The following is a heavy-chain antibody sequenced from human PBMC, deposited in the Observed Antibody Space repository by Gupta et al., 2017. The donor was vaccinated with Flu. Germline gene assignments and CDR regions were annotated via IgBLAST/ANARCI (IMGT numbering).Heavy chain of an antibody. D-gene: IGHD3-10*01. J-gene: IGHJ3*02. CDR2: ISSDGSNT. V-gene: IGHV3-74*01. CDR1: EFALSNYW. CDR3: ARDQVVRAQRRVAFDI. Sequence: EVRLVESGGGLVQPGGSLRLSCAASEFALSNYWMHWVRQAPGKGLVWVAHISSDGSNTIYADAVNGRFTISRDNDKNTRFLQMNSLRAEDTEVYYCARDQVVRAQRRVAFDICFQLAMFAVSS.